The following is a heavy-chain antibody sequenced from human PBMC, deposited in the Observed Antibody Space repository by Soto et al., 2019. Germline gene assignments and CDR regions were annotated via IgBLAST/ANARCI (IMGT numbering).Heavy chain of an antibody. V-gene: IGHV3-11*01. CDR1: GLTFSDYY. CDR2: ISGSGRTV. D-gene: IGHD2-15*01. CDR3: ARYCSGGDCYADSFDI. Sequence: GGSLRLSCEGSGLTFSDYYMSWIRQAPGKGLEWISYISGSGRTVYYADSVKGRFTTSRDNARNSLFLQMNSPRAEDSALYYCARYCSGGDCYADSFDIWGQGTMVTVSS. J-gene: IGHJ3*02.